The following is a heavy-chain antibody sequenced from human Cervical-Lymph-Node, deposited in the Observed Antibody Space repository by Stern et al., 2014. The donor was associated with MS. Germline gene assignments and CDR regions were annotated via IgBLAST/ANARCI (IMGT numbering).Heavy chain of an antibody. CDR1: GGTFSSYA. CDR2: MIPICGTA. J-gene: IGHJ5*02. D-gene: IGHD1-26*01. Sequence: VQLVQSGAEVKKPGSSVKVSCKASGGTFSSYAISWVRQAPGQGLEWMGGMIPICGTANYAQKFQGRVTITADESTSTAYMERSSLRSEDTAVYYCARGYSGNSESWFDPWGQGTLVTVSS. V-gene: IGHV1-69*01. CDR3: ARGYSGNSESWFDP.